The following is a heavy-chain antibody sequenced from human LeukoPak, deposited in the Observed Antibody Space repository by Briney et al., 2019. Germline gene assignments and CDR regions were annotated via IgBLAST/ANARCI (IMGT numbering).Heavy chain of an antibody. D-gene: IGHD3-22*01. CDR2: INPSGGST. CDR3: ASGDDSSGYYSLGVGY. V-gene: IGHV1-46*01. Sequence: ASVKVSCKASGYTFTSYYIHWVRQAPGQGLEWIGIINPSGGSTSYAQKFQGRVTMTRDTSTSTVYMELSSLRSEDTAVYYCASGDDSSGYYSLGVGYWGQGTLVTVSS. J-gene: IGHJ4*02. CDR1: GYTFTSYY.